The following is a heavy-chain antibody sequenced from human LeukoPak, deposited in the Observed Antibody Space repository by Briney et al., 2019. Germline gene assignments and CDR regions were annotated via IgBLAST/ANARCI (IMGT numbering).Heavy chain of an antibody. CDR2: IYHSGST. J-gene: IGHJ4*02. D-gene: IGHD3-3*01. CDR3: ARVSDFWSGYYLRSSWYYFDY. Sequence: SETLSLTCSVSDYSLNSGYYWGWIRQPPGKGLEWIGSIYHSGSTYYNPSLKSRVTISVDTSKNQFSLKLSSVTAADTAVYYCARVSDFWSGYYLRSSWYYFDYWGQGTLVTVSS. V-gene: IGHV4-38-2*02. CDR1: DYSLNSGYY.